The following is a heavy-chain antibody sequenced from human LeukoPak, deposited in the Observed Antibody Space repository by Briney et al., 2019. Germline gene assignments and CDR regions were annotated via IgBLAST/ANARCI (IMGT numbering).Heavy chain of an antibody. J-gene: IGHJ6*02. CDR3: ARDPGIRNGMDV. CDR1: VFTVNNNY. CDR2: IYSGGTT. D-gene: IGHD2/OR15-2a*01. V-gene: IGHV3-53*01. Sequence: PGGSLRLSCAASVFTVNNNYMTWVRQAPGKGLEWVSVIYSGGTTYYADSVKGRFTISRDNSKNTLYLQMNSLRVDDTAVYYCARDPGIRNGMDVWGQGTTVTVSS.